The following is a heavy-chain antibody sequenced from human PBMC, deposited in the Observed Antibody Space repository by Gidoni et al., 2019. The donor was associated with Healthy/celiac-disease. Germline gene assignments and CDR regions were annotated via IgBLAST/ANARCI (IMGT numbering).Heavy chain of an antibody. J-gene: IGHJ4*02. D-gene: IGHD2-2*01. CDR1: GYTFTSYY. V-gene: IGHV1-46*01. Sequence: QVQLVQSGAEVKKPGASVKVSCKASGYTFTSYYLHWVRQAPGQGLEWMGIINPSGGSTSYAQKFQGRVTMTRDTSTSTVYMELSSLRSEDTAVYYCARDLGSKKGVDYWGQGTLVTVSS. CDR3: ARDLGSKKGVDY. CDR2: INPSGGST.